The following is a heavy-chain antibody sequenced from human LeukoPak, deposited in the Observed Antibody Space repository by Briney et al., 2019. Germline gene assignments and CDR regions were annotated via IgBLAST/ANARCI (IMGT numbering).Heavy chain of an antibody. CDR1: GASFSGCY. CDR2: INHSGST. CDR3: PRKGAWYTYRNVPTHFFDY. D-gene: IGHD1-1*01. Sequence: SETLSLTCGVYGASFSGCYWTWLRQPPGKGLEWVGEINHSGSTNYNPSLKGRVTISVDTSNHQFSLKLNSGTATDTGVYYWPRKGAWYTYRNVPTHFFDYWGQGTLVTVSS. V-gene: IGHV4-34*01. J-gene: IGHJ4*02.